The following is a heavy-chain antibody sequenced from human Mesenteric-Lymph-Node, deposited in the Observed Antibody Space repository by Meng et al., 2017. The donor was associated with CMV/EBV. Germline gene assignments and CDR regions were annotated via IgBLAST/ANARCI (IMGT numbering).Heavy chain of an antibody. Sequence: QLQLQQSGAGLVKPSETLSLTCAVSGGSISSSSYYWGWMRQPPGKGLEWIGSIYYSGSTYYNPSLKSRVTISVDTSKNQFSLKLSSVTAADTAVYYCARPHYYGSGSSPWFDPWGQGTLVTVSS. CDR3: ARPHYYGSGSSPWFDP. J-gene: IGHJ5*02. D-gene: IGHD3-10*01. V-gene: IGHV4-39*01. CDR1: GGSISSSSYY. CDR2: IYYSGST.